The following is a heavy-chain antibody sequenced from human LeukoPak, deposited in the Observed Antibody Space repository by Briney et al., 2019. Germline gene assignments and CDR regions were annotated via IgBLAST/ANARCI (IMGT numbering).Heavy chain of an antibody. CDR2: IYSSGST. V-gene: IGHV3-53*01. D-gene: IGHD3-3*01. Sequence: PGGSLRLSCAASGFTVSSNYMSWVRQAPGKGLEWVSVIYSSGSTYYADSVKGRFTISRDNSKNTLYLQMNSLRAEDTAVYYCARDTSRFWSGFYGMDVWGQGTTVTVSS. J-gene: IGHJ6*02. CDR3: ARDTSRFWSGFYGMDV. CDR1: GFTVSSNY.